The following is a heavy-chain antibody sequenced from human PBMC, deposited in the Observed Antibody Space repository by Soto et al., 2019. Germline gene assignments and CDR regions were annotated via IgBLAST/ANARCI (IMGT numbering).Heavy chain of an antibody. CDR2: ISTNGGST. V-gene: IGHV3-64D*06. CDR3: VKGEYYYDSSGYYPFAY. CDR1: GFTFSSHS. D-gene: IGHD3-22*01. Sequence: GSLRLSCSASGFTFSSHSMNWVRQAPGKGLEYVSSISTNGGSTHYADSVKGRFTISRDNSKNTQYLQMSSLRADDTAVYYCVKGEYYYDSSGYYPFAYWGQGTLVTVSS. J-gene: IGHJ4*02.